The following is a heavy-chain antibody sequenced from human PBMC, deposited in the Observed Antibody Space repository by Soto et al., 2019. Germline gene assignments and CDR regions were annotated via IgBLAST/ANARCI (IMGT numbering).Heavy chain of an antibody. V-gene: IGHV4-39*01. CDR2: IFYSGST. Sequence: QLQLQESGPGLVKPSETLSLTCTVSGGSISSSSFHWGWIRQPPGKGLEWIGSIFYSGSTHYNPSLKXLVXIXADTSKNQFSLKLSSVSAAGTAVYYCARLGGSGFDYWGQGTLVTVSS. J-gene: IGHJ4*02. CDR1: GGSISSSSFH. CDR3: ARLGGSGFDY. D-gene: IGHD3-10*01.